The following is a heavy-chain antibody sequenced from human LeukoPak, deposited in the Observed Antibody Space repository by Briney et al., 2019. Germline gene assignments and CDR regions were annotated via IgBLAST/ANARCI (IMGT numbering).Heavy chain of an antibody. CDR2: ISASGVST. V-gene: IGHV3-23*01. CDR3: AKDDEYGDNYYGMDV. Sequence: GGSLRLSCAASGFTFSTFAITWVRQAPGKGLEWVSSISASGVSTYYADSLKGRFTISRDNSKNTLYLQMNSLRAEDTAVYYRAKDDEYGDNYYGMDVWGKGTTVTVSS. D-gene: IGHD4-17*01. J-gene: IGHJ6*04. CDR1: GFTFSTFA.